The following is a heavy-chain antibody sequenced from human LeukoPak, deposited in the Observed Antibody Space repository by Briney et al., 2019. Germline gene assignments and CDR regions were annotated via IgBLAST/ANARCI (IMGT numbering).Heavy chain of an antibody. V-gene: IGHV4-34*01. CDR3: ARGPPEISYCSSTSCYTVIDY. CDR2: INHSGST. D-gene: IGHD2-2*02. J-gene: IGHJ4*02. CDR1: GGSFSGYY. Sequence: SETLSLTCAVYGGSFSGYYWSWIRQPPGKGLEWIGEINHSGSTNYNPSLKSRVTISVDTSKNQFSLKLSSVTAADTAVYYCARGPPEISYCSSTSCYTVIDYWGQGTLVTVSS.